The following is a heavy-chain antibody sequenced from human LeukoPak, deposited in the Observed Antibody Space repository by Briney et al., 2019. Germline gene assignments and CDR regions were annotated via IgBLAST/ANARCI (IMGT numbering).Heavy chain of an antibody. Sequence: ASVTVSCKASGYTFTSYDINWVRQATGQGLEWMGWMNPNSGNTGYAQKFQGRVTMTRNTSISTAYMELSSLRSEDTAVYYCARGLSFRYCSGGSCYLRPSWFDPWGQGTLVTVSS. CDR1: GYTFTSYD. J-gene: IGHJ5*02. CDR2: MNPNSGNT. V-gene: IGHV1-8*01. CDR3: ARGLSFRYCSGGSCYLRPSWFDP. D-gene: IGHD2-15*01.